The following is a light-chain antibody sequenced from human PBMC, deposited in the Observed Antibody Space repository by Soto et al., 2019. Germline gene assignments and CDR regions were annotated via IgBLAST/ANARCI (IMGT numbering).Light chain of an antibody. CDR1: QSVGSN. CDR3: QQYNTWPPIT. V-gene: IGKV3-15*01. Sequence: EIVMTQSPATLSVSPGERATLSCRASQSVGSNLAWHQQKPGQAPRLLIYDASTRATGIPARFSGSGSGTESTLTISSLQSEDFAVYYCQQYNTWPPITFGQGTRLEI. J-gene: IGKJ5*01. CDR2: DAS.